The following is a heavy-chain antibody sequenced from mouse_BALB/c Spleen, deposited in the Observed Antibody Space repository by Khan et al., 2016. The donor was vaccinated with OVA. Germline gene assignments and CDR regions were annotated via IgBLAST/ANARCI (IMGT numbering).Heavy chain of an antibody. CDR2: IGPGSGSA. CDR1: GYTFTSYW. D-gene: IGHD1-1*01. Sequence: DLVEPGASVKLSCKASGYTFTSYWINWIKKRPGQGLEWIGQIGPGSGSAYYNDLFKGKATLTVDTSSSTVYIQLSSLSTEDSAVYFCARSNYYGRGLYAMDYWGQGTSGTVSS. V-gene: IGHV1S41*01. CDR3: ARSNYYGRGLYAMDY. J-gene: IGHJ4*01.